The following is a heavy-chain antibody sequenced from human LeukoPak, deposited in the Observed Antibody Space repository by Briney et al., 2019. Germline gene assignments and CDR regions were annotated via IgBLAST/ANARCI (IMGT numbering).Heavy chain of an antibody. D-gene: IGHD1/OR15-1a*01. J-gene: IGHJ6*03. Sequence: ASVNVSCKGSGYSVSNHGITWVRQAPGQGLEWIGWISPHKGNTNYQQRLEGRLIMTTDASTSTAYMKLRDLRSDDTAIYYCARDQQQGDHYSFYYMDFWGEGTTVIVSS. CDR1: GYSVSNHG. V-gene: IGHV1-18*01. CDR2: ISPHKGNT. CDR3: ARDQQQGDHYSFYYMDF.